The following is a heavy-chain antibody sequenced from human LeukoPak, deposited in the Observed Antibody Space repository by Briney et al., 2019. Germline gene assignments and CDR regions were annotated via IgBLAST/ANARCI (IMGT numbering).Heavy chain of an antibody. D-gene: IGHD2-15*01. CDR3: AKSKVVAATMGRFDY. CDR2: ISGSDGST. CDR1: GFTFSSYA. V-gene: IGHV3-23*01. J-gene: IGHJ4*02. Sequence: PGGSLRLSCAASGFTFSSYAMNWVRQAPGKGLEWVSAISGSDGSTYHADSVKGRFTISRDNSKNTLYLQMNSLRTEDTAVYYCAKSKVVAATMGRFDYWGQGTLVTVSS.